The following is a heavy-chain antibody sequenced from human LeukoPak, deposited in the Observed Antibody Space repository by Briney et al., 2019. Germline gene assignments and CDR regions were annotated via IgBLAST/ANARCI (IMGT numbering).Heavy chain of an antibody. CDR2: INTNTGNP. J-gene: IGHJ4*02. CDR1: GYTFTGYY. V-gene: IGHV7-4-1*02. CDR3: ARDTGFSMVRGMLF. Sequence: ASVKVSCKASGYTFTGYYMHWARQAPGQGLEWMGWINTNTGNPTYAQGFTGRFVFSLDTSVSTAYLQISSLKAEDTAVYYCARDTGFSMVRGMLFWGQGTLVTVSS. D-gene: IGHD3-10*01.